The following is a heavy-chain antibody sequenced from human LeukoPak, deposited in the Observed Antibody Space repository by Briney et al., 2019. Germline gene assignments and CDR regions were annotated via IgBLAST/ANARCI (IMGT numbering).Heavy chain of an antibody. CDR3: ARDERSIAARPDWFDP. J-gene: IGHJ5*02. CDR1: GGSISSSNW. CDR2: IYHSGST. D-gene: IGHD6-6*01. V-gene: IGHV4-4*02. Sequence: SETLSLTCAVSGGSISSSNWWSWVRQPPGKWLEWIGEIYHSGSTNYNPSLKSRVTISVDTSKNQFSLKLSSVTAADTAVYYCARDERSIAARPDWFDPWGQGTLVTVSS.